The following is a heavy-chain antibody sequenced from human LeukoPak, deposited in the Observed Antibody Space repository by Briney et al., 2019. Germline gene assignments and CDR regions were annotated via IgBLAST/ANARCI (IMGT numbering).Heavy chain of an antibody. CDR3: AGLVGRYSSGLYYYYFDY. V-gene: IGHV4-4*02. J-gene: IGHJ4*02. CDR1: GDSINSLDL. CDR2: MYLSGTT. Sequence: SGTLSLTCTVSGDSINSLDLWSWVRQPPGKGLEWIGEMYLSGTTHSNPSVKSRVTISIDKSKNQFFLNLSSVAAADTAVYYCAGLVGRYSSGLYYYYFDYWGQGTLVTVSS. D-gene: IGHD3-22*01.